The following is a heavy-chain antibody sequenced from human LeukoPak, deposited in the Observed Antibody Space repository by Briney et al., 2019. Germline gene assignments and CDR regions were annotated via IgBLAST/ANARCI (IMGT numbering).Heavy chain of an antibody. CDR3: ARDRVYCSSTSCYGPAYYFDY. D-gene: IGHD2-2*01. J-gene: IGHJ4*02. V-gene: IGHV1-46*01. CDR2: INPSGGST. CDR1: GYTFTSYY. Sequence: ASVKVSCKASGYTFTSYYMHWVRQAPGQGLEWMGIINPSGGSTSYAQKFQGRVTMTRDTSTSTVYMELSSLRSEDTAVYYCARDRVYCSSTSCYGPAYYFDYWGQGTLVTVSS.